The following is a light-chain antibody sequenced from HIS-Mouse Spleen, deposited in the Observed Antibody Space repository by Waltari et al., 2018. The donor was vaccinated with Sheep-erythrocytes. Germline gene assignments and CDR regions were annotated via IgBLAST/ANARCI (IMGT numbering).Light chain of an antibody. CDR1: SSDAGGYTY. J-gene: IGLJ2*01. CDR2: EVS. V-gene: IGLV2-14*01. CDR3: SSYTSSSTQV. Sequence: QSALTQPASVPGSPGQSSTISCPGTSSDAGGYTYVSWCQQHPGNASKLMIYEVSNRPSGVSNRFSGSKSGNTASLTISGLQAEDEADYYCSSYTSSSTQVFGGGTKLTVL.